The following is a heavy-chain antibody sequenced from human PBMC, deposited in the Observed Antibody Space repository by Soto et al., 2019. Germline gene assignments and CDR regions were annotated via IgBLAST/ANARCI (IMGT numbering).Heavy chain of an antibody. CDR2: IYHSGIT. V-gene: IGHV4-59*12. CDR3: AREKGSGTHMGFDY. Sequence: SETLSLTCTVSGGSISSYYWSWIRQPPGKGLEWIGYIYHSGITNYNPSLKSRVTMSVDNSKNQFSLKLSSVTAADTALYFCAREKGSGTHMGFDYWGQGTQVTVSS. J-gene: IGHJ4*02. CDR1: GGSISSYY. D-gene: IGHD3-10*01.